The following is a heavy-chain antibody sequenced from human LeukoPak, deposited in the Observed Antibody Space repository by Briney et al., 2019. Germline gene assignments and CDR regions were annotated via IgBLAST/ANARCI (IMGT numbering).Heavy chain of an antibody. CDR3: ARDISPEKGQQLANCGQRAKISASSGSASAPTENA. V-gene: IGHV3-7*04. CDR2: IKEDGSEK. CDR1: GFTFSRFW. J-gene: IGHJ3*01. D-gene: IGHD6-13*01. Sequence: WGSLRLSCAGSGFTFSRFWMSWVRQAPGKGLEYVANIKEDGSEKYYVDSVKGRFTISRDNAKNSLYLQMSSLRVEDTAVYYCARDISPEKGQQLANCGQRAKISASSGSASAPTENA.